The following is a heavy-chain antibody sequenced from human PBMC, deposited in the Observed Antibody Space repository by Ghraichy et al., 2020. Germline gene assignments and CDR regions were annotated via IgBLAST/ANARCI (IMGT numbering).Heavy chain of an antibody. CDR1: GFTFSSYA. CDR2: ISYDGSNK. J-gene: IGHJ3*02. Sequence: LSLTCAASGFTFSSYAMHWVRQAPGKGLEWVTVISYDGSNKYYADSVKGRFTISRDNSKNTLYLQMNSLRAEDTAVYYCARDPGYCSSTSCYPDAFDIWGQGTMVTVSS. V-gene: IGHV3-30*04. CDR3: ARDPGYCSSTSCYPDAFDI. D-gene: IGHD2-2*01.